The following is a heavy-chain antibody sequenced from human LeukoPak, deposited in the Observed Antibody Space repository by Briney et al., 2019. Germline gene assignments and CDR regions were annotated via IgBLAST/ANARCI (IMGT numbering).Heavy chain of an antibody. Sequence: GGSLRLSCAASGFTLSSYGMHWVRQAPGKGLEWVAVIWYDGINKYYADSVKGRFTIARDNSKNTLYLQMNSLRAEDTAVYYCAREPGYDSSGYFDYWGQGTLVTVSS. CDR3: AREPGYDSSGYFDY. V-gene: IGHV3-33*01. CDR1: GFTLSSYG. J-gene: IGHJ4*02. CDR2: IWYDGINK. D-gene: IGHD3-22*01.